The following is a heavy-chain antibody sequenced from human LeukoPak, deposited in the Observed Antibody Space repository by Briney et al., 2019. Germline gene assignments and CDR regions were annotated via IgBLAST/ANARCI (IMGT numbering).Heavy chain of an antibody. J-gene: IGHJ4*02. V-gene: IGHV3-21*01. Sequence: GSLRLSCAASGFTFSSYSMNWARPAPGKGLEWVSSISSSSSYIYYADSVKGRFTISRDNAKNSLYLQMNSLRAEDTAVYYCARVEPPDFWSGYYTGLYFDYWGQGTLVTVSS. CDR3: ARVEPPDFWSGYYTGLYFDY. CDR1: GFTFSSYS. CDR2: ISSSSSYI. D-gene: IGHD3-3*01.